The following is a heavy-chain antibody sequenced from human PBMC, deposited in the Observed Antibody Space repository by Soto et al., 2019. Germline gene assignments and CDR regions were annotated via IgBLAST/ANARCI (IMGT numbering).Heavy chain of an antibody. J-gene: IGHJ5*02. CDR3: ARAHQDCTNDVCHENWFDP. Sequence: ASVKVSCKVSGHTVTDLSMHWVRLAPGGGLEWMGRFDPEDGETIYAEKFQGRLTMTTDTSTDTAYMELKSLTYEDTALYYCARAHQDCTNDVCHENWFDPWSQGTLVTVSS. V-gene: IGHV1-24*01. CDR1: GHTVTDLS. CDR2: FDPEDGET. D-gene: IGHD2-8*01.